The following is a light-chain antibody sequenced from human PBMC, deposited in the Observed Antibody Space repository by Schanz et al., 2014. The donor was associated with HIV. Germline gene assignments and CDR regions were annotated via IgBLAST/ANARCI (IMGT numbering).Light chain of an antibody. CDR1: QSVSSSY. Sequence: EIVLTQSPGTLSLSPGERATLSCRASQSVSSSYFAWYQQKPGQAPRLLIYGASSRATGIPDRFSGSGSGTDFTLTINRLEPEDFAVYYCQQRSNWPPTWTFGQGTKVEIK. CDR3: QQRSNWPPTWT. CDR2: GAS. V-gene: IGKV3D-20*02. J-gene: IGKJ1*01.